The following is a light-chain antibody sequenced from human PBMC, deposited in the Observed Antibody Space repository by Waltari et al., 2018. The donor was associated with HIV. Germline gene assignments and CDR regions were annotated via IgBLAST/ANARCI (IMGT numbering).Light chain of an antibody. CDR1: QSVSTSY. Sequence: EIVLTQSPGTLSLSPGERATLSCRASQSVSTSYLAWYQQIPGQAPRLLIYSTSNRATGIPDRFSGSGSGTDFTLTISILEPEDFALYYCQQSYTSPPGITFGQGTRLDI. J-gene: IGKJ5*01. CDR3: QQSYTSPPGIT. CDR2: STS. V-gene: IGKV3-20*01.